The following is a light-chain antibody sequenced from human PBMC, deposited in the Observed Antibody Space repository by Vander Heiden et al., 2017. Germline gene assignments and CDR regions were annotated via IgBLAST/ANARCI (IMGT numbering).Light chain of an antibody. Sequence: QSALTQPASVSGAPGQSITISCTGTISDVGGYNYVSWYQQHPGKAPRFMIYDVTNRPSGVSNRFSGSKSGNTASLIISGLQAEDEADYYCSSYTSSSTHWVFGGGTKLTVL. V-gene: IGLV2-14*03. CDR2: DVT. J-gene: IGLJ3*02. CDR3: SSYTSSSTHWV. CDR1: ISDVGGYNY.